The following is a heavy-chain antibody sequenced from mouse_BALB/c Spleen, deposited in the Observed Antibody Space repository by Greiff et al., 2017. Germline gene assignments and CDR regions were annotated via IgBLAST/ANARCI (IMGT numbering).Heavy chain of an antibody. V-gene: IGHV10-1*02. CDR3: VRNGNYVSAMDE. J-gene: IGHJ4*01. CDR2: IRSKSNNYAT. Sequence: EVMLVESGGGLVQPKGSLKLSCAASGFTFNTYAMNWVRQAPGKGLEWVARIRSKSNNYATYYADSVKDRFTISRDDSQSMLYLQMNNLKTEDTAMYYCVRNGNYVSAMDEWGQGTSGAVSS. CDR1: GFTFNTYA. D-gene: IGHD2-1*01.